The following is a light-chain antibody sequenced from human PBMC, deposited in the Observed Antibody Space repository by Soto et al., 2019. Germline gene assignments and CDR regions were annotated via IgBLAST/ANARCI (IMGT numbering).Light chain of an antibody. Sequence: QSALTQPASVSGSPGQSITISCIGTSSDVGGYNFVSWYQQHPGKAPKLMIYEVSNRPSGVSTRFSGSKSGNTASLTISGLQAEDGADYYCFSYRSTGILLFGGGTKLTVL. CDR1: SSDVGGYNF. J-gene: IGLJ2*01. CDR2: EVS. V-gene: IGLV2-14*01. CDR3: FSYRSTGILL.